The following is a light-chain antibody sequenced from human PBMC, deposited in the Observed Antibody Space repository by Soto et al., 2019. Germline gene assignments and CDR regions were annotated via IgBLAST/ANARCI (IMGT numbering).Light chain of an antibody. CDR1: SSNIGSNY. CDR2: DNN. V-gene: IGLV1-51*01. Sequence: QSVLTQSPSVSAAPGQRVTISCSGSSSNIGSNYVSWYQQLPGTVPKLLIYDNNKRPSGIPDRFSGSKSGTSATLGITGLQTGDEADYYCGTWDSSLSTGWVFGGGTKVTVL. CDR3: GTWDSSLSTGWV. J-gene: IGLJ3*02.